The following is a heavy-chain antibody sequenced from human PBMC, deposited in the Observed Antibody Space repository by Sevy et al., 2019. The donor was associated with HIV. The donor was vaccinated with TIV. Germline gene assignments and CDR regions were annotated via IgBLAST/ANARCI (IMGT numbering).Heavy chain of an antibody. V-gene: IGHV3-23*01. CDR3: AKEVTIFGVVTLDYYYYGMDV. Sequence: GGSLRLSCAASGFTFSSYAMSWVRQAPGKGLEWVSAISGSGGSTYYADSVKGRFTISRDNSKNTLYLQMNSLRAEDMAVYYCAKEVTIFGVVTLDYYYYGMDVWGQGTTVTVSS. J-gene: IGHJ6*02. D-gene: IGHD3-3*01. CDR2: ISGSGGST. CDR1: GFTFSSYA.